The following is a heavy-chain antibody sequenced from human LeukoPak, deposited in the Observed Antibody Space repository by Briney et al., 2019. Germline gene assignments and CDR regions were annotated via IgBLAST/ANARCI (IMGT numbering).Heavy chain of an antibody. CDR2: VSGGGAST. CDR3: AKAGYGSGSYYDS. Sequence: PGGSLRLSCAASGFTFSNYAMTWLRQAPGKGLEWVSAVSGGGASTYYADSVKGRFTISRDNSKNTLYLQMNSLRAEDTAIYYCAKAGYGSGSYYDSWGRGTLVTVSS. V-gene: IGHV3-23*01. D-gene: IGHD3-10*01. CDR1: GFTFSNYA. J-gene: IGHJ4*02.